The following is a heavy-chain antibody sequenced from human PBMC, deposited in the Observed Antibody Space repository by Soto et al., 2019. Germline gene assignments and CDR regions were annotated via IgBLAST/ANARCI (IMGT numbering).Heavy chain of an antibody. J-gene: IGHJ5*02. CDR3: ARGVGSGSDYNQYIWFDP. V-gene: IGHV1-18*01. Sequence: ASVKVSCKASGYSFTNYAMHWVRQAPGQRLEWMGWINVYNGNTKYAQKVQGRVTMTTDTSTSTAYMELRSLRSDDTAVYYCARGVGSGSDYNQYIWFDPWGQGTLVTVSS. D-gene: IGHD3-10*01. CDR2: INVYNGNT. CDR1: GYSFTNYA.